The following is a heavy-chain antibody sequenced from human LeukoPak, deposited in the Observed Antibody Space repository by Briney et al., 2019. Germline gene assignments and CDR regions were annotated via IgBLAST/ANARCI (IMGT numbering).Heavy chain of an antibody. CDR3: VKDRRGSSGVGYFDY. Sequence: GGSLRLSCSASGFTFSSYAMHWVRQAPGKGLEYVSAINSNGGSTYYADSVKGRFTISRDNSKNTLYLQMSSLRAEDTAVYYCVKDRRGSSGVGYFDYWGQGTLVTVSS. CDR2: INSNGGST. V-gene: IGHV3-64D*06. D-gene: IGHD6-6*01. J-gene: IGHJ4*02. CDR1: GFTFSSYA.